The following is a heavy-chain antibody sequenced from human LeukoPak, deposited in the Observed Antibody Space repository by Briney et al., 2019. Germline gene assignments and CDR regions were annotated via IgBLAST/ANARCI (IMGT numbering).Heavy chain of an antibody. CDR3: XXXXEIKAAGYYFDY. CDR2: IANDGRDK. D-gene: IGHD6-13*01. J-gene: IGHJ4*02. Sequence: PGGSLRLSCAASGFTFSDYGMHWVRQAPGKGLEWVAVIANDGRDKKYADSVRGRFTISRDNSKNTVYLQMNSLRAEDTAVFYCXXXXEIKAAGYYFDYWGQGTLVTVSS. V-gene: IGHV3-30*03. CDR1: GFTFSDYG.